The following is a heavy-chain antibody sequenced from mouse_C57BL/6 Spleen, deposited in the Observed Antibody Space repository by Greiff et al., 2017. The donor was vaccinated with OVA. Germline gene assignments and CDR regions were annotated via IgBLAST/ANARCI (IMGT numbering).Heavy chain of an antibody. V-gene: IGHV5-17*01. CDR3: ARDYYGNAFAY. D-gene: IGHD2-1*01. J-gene: IGHJ3*01. Sequence: EVQRVESGGGLVKPGGSLKLSCAASGFTFSDYGMHWVRQAPEKGLEWVAYISSGSSTIYYADTVKGRFTISRDNAKNTLYLQMTSLRSEDTAMYYCARDYYGNAFAYWGQGTLVTVAA. CDR2: ISSGSSTI. CDR1: GFTFSDYG.